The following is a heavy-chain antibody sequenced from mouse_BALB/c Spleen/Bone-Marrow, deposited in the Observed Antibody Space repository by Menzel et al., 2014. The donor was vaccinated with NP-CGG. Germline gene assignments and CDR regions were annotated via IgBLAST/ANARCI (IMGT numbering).Heavy chain of an antibody. CDR2: IRPGGST. CDR3: ARKNYYGRPFAY. V-gene: IGHV2-2*02. Sequence: VKLMESGPGLVQPSQSLSITCTVSGFSLTSYGVHWVRQSPGKGLEWLGVIRPGGSTDYNAALISRLRISKDNSKSQVFFKMRSLQANDTDIYYYARKNYYGRPFAYWGQGTLVTGSA. D-gene: IGHD2-1*01. J-gene: IGHJ3*01. CDR1: GFSLTSYG.